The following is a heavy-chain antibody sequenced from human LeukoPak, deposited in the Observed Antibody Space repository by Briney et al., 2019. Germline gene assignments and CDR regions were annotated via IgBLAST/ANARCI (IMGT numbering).Heavy chain of an antibody. CDR2: INGNGGGS. J-gene: IGHJ6*02. D-gene: IGHD4-17*01. Sequence: GGSLRLSCAASGFTFSDYAMSWVRQAPAKGLEWVSSINGNGGGSYYIDSVKGRFTVSRDNSKNTLYLQMNSLRAEDTAVYYCAKDMDYGDYVDTYYYYGMDVWGQGTTVTVSS. V-gene: IGHV3-23*01. CDR1: GFTFSDYA. CDR3: AKDMDYGDYVDTYYYYGMDV.